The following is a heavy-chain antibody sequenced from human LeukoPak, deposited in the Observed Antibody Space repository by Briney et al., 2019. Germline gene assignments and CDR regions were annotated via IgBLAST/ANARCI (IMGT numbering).Heavy chain of an antibody. J-gene: IGHJ4*02. CDR2: IYTSGST. CDR1: GGSISSYY. CDR3: AREVYYYDSSGYYDY. Sequence: SETLSLTCTVSGGSISSYYWSWIRQPAGKGLGWIGRIYTSGSTNYNPSLKSRVTMSVDTSKNQFSLKLSSVTAADTAVYYCAREVYYYDSSGYYDYWGQGALVTDSS. D-gene: IGHD3-22*01. V-gene: IGHV4-4*07.